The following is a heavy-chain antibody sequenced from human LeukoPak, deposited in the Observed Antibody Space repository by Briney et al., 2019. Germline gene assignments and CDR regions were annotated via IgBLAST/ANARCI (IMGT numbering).Heavy chain of an antibody. Sequence: SETLSLTCTVSGGSINSSDYYWGWIRQPPGKGLEWIGSMSSGGSTFYNPSLKSRVTIPVDTSNDQFSLILSSVTAADTAVYYCVTLRKRGGAFDNWGQGTMVTVSS. J-gene: IGHJ3*02. CDR3: VTLRKRGGAFDN. CDR2: MSSGGST. V-gene: IGHV4-39*07. CDR1: GGSINSSDYY.